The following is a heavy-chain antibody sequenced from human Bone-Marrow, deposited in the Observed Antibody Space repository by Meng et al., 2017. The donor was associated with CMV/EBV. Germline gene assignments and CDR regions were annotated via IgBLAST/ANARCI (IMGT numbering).Heavy chain of an antibody. CDR1: GGTFSSYA. Sequence: SVKVCCKASGGTFSSYAISWVRQAPGQGLEWMGGIIPILGIANYAQKFQGRVTITADKSTSRAYMELSSLRSEDTAVYYCARGELSFLTGYHPGYYGMDVWGQGTTVTVSS. CDR2: IIPILGIA. J-gene: IGHJ6*02. CDR3: ARGELSFLTGYHPGYYGMDV. D-gene: IGHD3-16*01. V-gene: IGHV1-69*10.